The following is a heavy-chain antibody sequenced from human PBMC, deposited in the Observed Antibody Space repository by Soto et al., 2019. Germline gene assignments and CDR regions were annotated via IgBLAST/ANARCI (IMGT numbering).Heavy chain of an antibody. V-gene: IGHV4-4*09. CDR2: HHSDST. CDR3: ATYTVGEGGRGY. J-gene: IGHJ4*02. D-gene: IGHD3-16*01. CDR1: GGSMRGQH. Sequence: QVQLQESGPGLVKPSETLSLTCTVSGGSMRGQHWSWIRQPPGKGLEWIGHHSDSTNYNPSLKSRISISTDTSKNPFSLKLSSVTAEDTAVYYCATYTVGEGGRGYWGQGTLVTVSS.